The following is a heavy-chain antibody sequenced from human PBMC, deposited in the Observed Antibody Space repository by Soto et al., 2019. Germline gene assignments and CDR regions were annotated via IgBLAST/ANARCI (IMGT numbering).Heavy chain of an antibody. Sequence: GESLKISCKGSGYSFTSYWISWVRQMPGKGLEWMGRIDPSDSYTNYSPSFQGHVTISADKSISTAYLQWSSLKASDTAMYYCARIKIDYDSSGYYYVLNGNYFDYWGQGTLVTVSS. V-gene: IGHV5-10-1*01. D-gene: IGHD3-22*01. CDR3: ARIKIDYDSSGYYYVLNGNYFDY. CDR1: GYSFTSYW. CDR2: IDPSDSYT. J-gene: IGHJ4*02.